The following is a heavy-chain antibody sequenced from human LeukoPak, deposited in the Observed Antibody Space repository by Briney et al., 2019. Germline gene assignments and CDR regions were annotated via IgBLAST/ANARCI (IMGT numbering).Heavy chain of an antibody. J-gene: IGHJ4*02. CDR2: IYYSGST. D-gene: IGHD2-15*01. Sequence: SETLSPTCTVSGGSISSYYWSWIRQPPGKGLEWIGYIYYSGSTNYNPSLKSRVTISVDTSKNQFSLKLSSVTAADTAVYYCASQWWVDLRLDYWGQGTLVTVSS. CDR1: GGSISSYY. CDR3: ASQWWVDLRLDY. V-gene: IGHV4-59*08.